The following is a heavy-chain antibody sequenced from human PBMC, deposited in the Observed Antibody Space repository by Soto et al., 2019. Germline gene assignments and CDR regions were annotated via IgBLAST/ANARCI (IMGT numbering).Heavy chain of an antibody. CDR3: AKDDYGYWFDL. Sequence: EVQLLESGGGLVQPGGSLRLSCVASGFSVRNYAMSWVRQAPGKGLEWVSSISVSGGTTYYADSVKGRFTISRDNSKNTLYLQLNSLRAGDTAVYYCAKDDYGYWFDLWGQGTLVTISS. J-gene: IGHJ5*02. CDR1: GFSVRNYA. CDR2: ISVSGGTT. D-gene: IGHD4-17*01. V-gene: IGHV3-23*01.